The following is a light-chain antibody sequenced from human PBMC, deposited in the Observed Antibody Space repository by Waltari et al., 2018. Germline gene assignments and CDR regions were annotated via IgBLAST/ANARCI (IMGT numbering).Light chain of an antibody. CDR3: QQYYSSPVT. V-gene: IGKV1-8*01. Sequence: AIRLTQSPSSLSASTGDNVTITCRASQGVSSSLTWYQQKPGRAPKLLLYASSTLQPDVPSRFGGSGSGTDFSLTISCLQSEDFASYFCQQYYSSPVTFGQGTRVEV. CDR1: QGVSSS. CDR2: ASS. J-gene: IGKJ1*01.